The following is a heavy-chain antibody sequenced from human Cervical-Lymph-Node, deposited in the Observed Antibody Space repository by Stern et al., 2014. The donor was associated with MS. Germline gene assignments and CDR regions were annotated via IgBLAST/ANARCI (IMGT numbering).Heavy chain of an antibody. D-gene: IGHD5-24*01. CDR3: ARVEMATIDY. Sequence: QLQLQESGPGLVKPSGTLSLTCAVSGGSIISSNWWSWVRQPPGKGLEWIGDIYHSGSTNYNPSHKSRVTMSVDKSKNQFSLKLSSVTAADTAVYYCARVEMATIDYWGQGTLVTVSS. CDR2: IYHSGST. CDR1: GGSIISSNW. V-gene: IGHV4-4*02. J-gene: IGHJ4*02.